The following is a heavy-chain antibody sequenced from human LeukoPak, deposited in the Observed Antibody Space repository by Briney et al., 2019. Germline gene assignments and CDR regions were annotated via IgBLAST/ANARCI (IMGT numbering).Heavy chain of an antibody. V-gene: IGHV4-4*07. CDR2: IYTSGST. CDR1: GGSMSSYY. Sequence: KPSETLSLTCAVSGGSMSSYYWSWIRQPAGKGLEWIGRIYTSGSTNYNPSLKSRVTMSVDTSKKLFSLKLNSVTAADTAVYYCATYEQQLAFDNWGQGTLVTVSS. CDR3: ATYEQQLAFDN. J-gene: IGHJ4*02. D-gene: IGHD1-1*01.